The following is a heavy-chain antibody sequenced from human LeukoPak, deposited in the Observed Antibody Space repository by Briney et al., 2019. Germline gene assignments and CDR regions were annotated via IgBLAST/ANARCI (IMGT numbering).Heavy chain of an antibody. Sequence: PGRSLRLSCAASGFTFRNYAMHWVRRTPGKGLEWVAVISYDGVYTYYTDSVKGRFTISRDNAKNSLYLQMNSLRAEDTAVYYCARALYYDILTGYSGEGYWGQGTLVTVSS. CDR2: ISYDGVYT. J-gene: IGHJ4*02. CDR3: ARALYYDILTGYSGEGY. D-gene: IGHD3-9*01. V-gene: IGHV3-30-3*01. CDR1: GFTFRNYA.